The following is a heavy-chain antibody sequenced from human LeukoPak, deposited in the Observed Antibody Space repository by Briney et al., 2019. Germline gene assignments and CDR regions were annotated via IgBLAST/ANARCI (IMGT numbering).Heavy chain of an antibody. CDR1: GYTFTGYY. J-gene: IGHJ3*02. D-gene: IGHD7-27*01. Sequence: ASVKVSCKASGYTFTGYYMHWVRQAPGQGLEWMGWINPNSGGTNYARKFQGRVTMTRDTSISTAYMELSRLRSDDTAVYYCARDRTGTDAFDIWGQGTMVTVSS. CDR3: ARDRTGTDAFDI. V-gene: IGHV1-2*02. CDR2: INPNSGGT.